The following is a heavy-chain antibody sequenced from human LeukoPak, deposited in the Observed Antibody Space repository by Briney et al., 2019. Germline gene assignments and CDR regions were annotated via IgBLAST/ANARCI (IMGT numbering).Heavy chain of an antibody. CDR2: ISSSGSTI. CDR3: ARDTSDIVAAYYYYYGMDV. J-gene: IGHJ6*04. V-gene: IGHV3-48*03. Sequence: GGSLRLSCAASGFTFSSYEMNWVRQAPGRGLEWVSYISSSGSTIYYADSVKGRFTISRDNAKNSLYLQMNSLRAEDTAVYYCARDTSDIVAAYYYYYGMDVWGKGTTVTVSS. D-gene: IGHD5-12*01. CDR1: GFTFSSYE.